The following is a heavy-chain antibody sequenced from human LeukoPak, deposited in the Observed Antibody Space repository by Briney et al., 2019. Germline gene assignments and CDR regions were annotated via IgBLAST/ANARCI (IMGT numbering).Heavy chain of an antibody. CDR3: ARGPDPSGYYPFDY. V-gene: IGHV1-2*02. D-gene: IGHD3-22*01. CDR1: GYTFTYYY. Sequence: ASVKVSCKASGYTFTYYYLHWVRQAPGQGLEWMGWINPNSGYTNSAQKFQGRISMTMDTSVTSAYMELSRLRSDDTAVYYCARGPDPSGYYPFDYWGQGTLVTVSP. CDR2: INPNSGYT. J-gene: IGHJ4*02.